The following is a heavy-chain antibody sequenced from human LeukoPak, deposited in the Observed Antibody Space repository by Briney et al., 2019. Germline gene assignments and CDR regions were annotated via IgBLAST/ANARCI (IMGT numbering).Heavy chain of an antibody. J-gene: IGHJ4*02. CDR1: GFTFNNYA. D-gene: IGHD2-8*01. CDR3: AKTNGGSSAGFDY. CDR2: ISGGGETT. Sequence: GGSLRLSCAASGFTFNNYAMNWVRQAPGKGLEWVSSISGGGETTYYADSAKGRFTISRDNSKNTLYLQMSSLRAEDTAVYYCAKTNGGSSAGFDYWGQGTLVTVSS. V-gene: IGHV3-23*01.